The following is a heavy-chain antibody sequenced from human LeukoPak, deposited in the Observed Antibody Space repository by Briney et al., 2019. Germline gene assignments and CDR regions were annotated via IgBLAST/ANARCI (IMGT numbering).Heavy chain of an antibody. Sequence: EASVKVSCKASGYTSTGYYMHWVRQAPGQGLEWMGWTNPNSGGTNYAQKFQGRVTMTRDTSISTAYMELSRLRSDDTAVYYCARNFDWLLLDAFDIWGQGTMVTVSS. CDR3: ARNFDWLLLDAFDI. J-gene: IGHJ3*02. CDR2: TNPNSGGT. V-gene: IGHV1-2*02. CDR1: GYTSTGYY. D-gene: IGHD3-9*01.